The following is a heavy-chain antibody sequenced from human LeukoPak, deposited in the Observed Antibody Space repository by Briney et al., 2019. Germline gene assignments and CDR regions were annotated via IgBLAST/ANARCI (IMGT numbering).Heavy chain of an antibody. CDR1: GGSISSGGSY. CDR2: IYYSGST. J-gene: IGHJ6*02. D-gene: IGHD3-3*01. Sequence: PSQTLSLTCTVSGGSISSGGSYWSWIRQHPGKGLEWIGYIYYSGSTYYNPSLKSRVTISVATSKNQFSLKLSSVTAADTAVYYCATLRRGYYDFFYGMDVWGQGTTVTVSS. CDR3: ATLRRGYYDFFYGMDV. V-gene: IGHV4-31*03.